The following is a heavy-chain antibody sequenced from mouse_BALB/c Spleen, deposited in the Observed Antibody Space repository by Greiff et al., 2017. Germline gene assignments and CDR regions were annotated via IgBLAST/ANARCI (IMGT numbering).Heavy chain of an antibody. CDR1: GYTFTSYW. V-gene: IGHV1-5*01. J-gene: IGHJ4*01. Sequence: EVQLQQSGTVLARPGASVKMSCKASGYTFTSYWMHWVKQRPGQGLEWIGAIYPGNSDTSYNQKFKGKAKLTAVTSTSTAYMELSSLTNEDSAVYYCTREGTSYYGYAMDYWGQGTSVTVSS. CDR3: TREGTSYYGYAMDY. CDR2: IYPGNSDT. D-gene: IGHD1-1*01.